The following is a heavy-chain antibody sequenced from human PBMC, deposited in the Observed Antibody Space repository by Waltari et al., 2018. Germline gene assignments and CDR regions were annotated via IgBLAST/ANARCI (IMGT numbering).Heavy chain of an antibody. Sequence: EVQLVESGGGLVQPGGPLRLSCEASGFTFGRSWVSWVRQAPGKGLEWVANIKPDGSETYYVGSVKGRFTISRDNAKNSLYLLLNSLRGEDTAVYYCAKDLGRGSYYGGPSDSWGQGTLVTVSS. CDR2: IKPDGSET. D-gene: IGHD1-26*01. V-gene: IGHV3-7*01. CDR3: AKDLGRGSYYGGPSDS. CDR1: GFTFGRSW. J-gene: IGHJ4*02.